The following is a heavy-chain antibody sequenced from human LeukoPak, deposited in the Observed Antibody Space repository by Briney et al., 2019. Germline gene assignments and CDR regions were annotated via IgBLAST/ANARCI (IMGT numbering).Heavy chain of an antibody. D-gene: IGHD6-19*01. CDR3: AREGGYSSGWYGRRDAFDI. CDR2: INAGNGNT. J-gene: IGHJ3*02. CDR1: GYTFTSYA. Sequence: ASVEVSCKASGYTFTSYAMHWVRQAPGQRLEWMGWINAGNGNTKYSQEFQGRVTITRDTSASTAYMELSSLRSEDMAVYYCAREGGYSSGWYGRRDAFDIWGQGTMVTVSS. V-gene: IGHV1-3*03.